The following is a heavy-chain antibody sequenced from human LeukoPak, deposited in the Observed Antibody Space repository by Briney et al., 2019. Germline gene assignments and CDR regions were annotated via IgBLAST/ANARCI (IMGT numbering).Heavy chain of an antibody. J-gene: IGHJ3*02. V-gene: IGHV4-38-2*02. Sequence: SETLSLTCTVSGYSISSDYYWGWIRQPPGKGLEWIGFIYHSGSTYYNPSLKSRVTISVDTSKNQFSLKLSSVTAADTAVYYCARVPSSRWEGFDIWGQGTMVTVSS. CDR1: GYSISSDYY. D-gene: IGHD2-2*01. CDR2: IYHSGST. CDR3: ARVPSSRWEGFDI.